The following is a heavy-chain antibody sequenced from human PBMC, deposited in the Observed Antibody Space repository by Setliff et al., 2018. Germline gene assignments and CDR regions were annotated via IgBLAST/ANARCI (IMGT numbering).Heavy chain of an antibody. V-gene: IGHV1-69*04. D-gene: IGHD6-19*01. CDR2: FIPVLGKA. CDR3: ARRPIALAGYRKGAFDI. Sequence: SVKVSCKASGATLSGDVFSWVRQAPGHGLEWMGRFIPVLGKANYAPRFQGRLTITVDTSTSTVYMELRTLRSDDTAVYYCARRPIALAGYRKGAFDIWGQGTMVTVSS. J-gene: IGHJ3*02. CDR1: GATLSGDV.